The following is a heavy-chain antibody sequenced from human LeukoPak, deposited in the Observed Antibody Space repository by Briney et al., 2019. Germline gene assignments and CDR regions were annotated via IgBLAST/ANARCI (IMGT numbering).Heavy chain of an antibody. D-gene: IGHD4-17*01. CDR1: GGSISSGGYY. CDR3: ARHPMTTVTRTPDNWFEP. Sequence: PSQTLSLTCTVSGGSISSGGYYWSWIRQHPGKGLEWIGYIYYSGSTYYNPSLKSRVTISVDTSKNQFSLKLSSLTAADTAVYYCARHPMTTVTRTPDNWFEPWGQGTLVTVSS. CDR2: IYYSGST. J-gene: IGHJ5*02. V-gene: IGHV4-31*03.